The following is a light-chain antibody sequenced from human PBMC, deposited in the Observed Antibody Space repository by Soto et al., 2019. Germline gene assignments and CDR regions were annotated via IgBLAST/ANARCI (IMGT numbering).Light chain of an antibody. J-gene: IGKJ1*01. Sequence: EIFLTQSPAPLSLSPGERATLSFRASQSVSSYLAWYQQKPGQAPRLLIYDASNRATGIPARFSGSGSGTDFTLTISSLEPEDFAVYYCQQRSNWPPTFGQGTKVDIK. CDR2: DAS. CDR3: QQRSNWPPT. CDR1: QSVSSY. V-gene: IGKV3-11*01.